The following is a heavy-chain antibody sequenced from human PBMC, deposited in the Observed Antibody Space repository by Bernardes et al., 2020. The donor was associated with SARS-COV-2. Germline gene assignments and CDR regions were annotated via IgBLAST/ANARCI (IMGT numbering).Heavy chain of an antibody. V-gene: IGHV3-23*01. CDR2: ISGNGINT. D-gene: IGHD5-12*01. CDR1: GFTFGTYA. Sequence: GGSLRLSCAASGFTFGTYAMSWVRQAPGKGLEWVSAISGNGINTYYGDSVKGRFTISRDNSGNTLYLQMNSLRAEDTAVYYCAKKAYFSSSPYSKYWLVDYGGQGTLVTVST. CDR3: AKKAYFSSSPYSKYWLVDY. J-gene: IGHJ4*02.